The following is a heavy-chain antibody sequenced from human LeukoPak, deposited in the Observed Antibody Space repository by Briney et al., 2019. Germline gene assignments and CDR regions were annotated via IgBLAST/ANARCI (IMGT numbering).Heavy chain of an antibody. V-gene: IGHV1-2*04. CDR2: INPNSGGT. CDR3: ARAAPTYCSGGSCYVFDY. Sequence: GASVTVSCTASGYTFTGYYMHWVRQAPGQGLEWMGWINPNSGGTNYAQKFQGWVTMTRDTSISTAYMELSRLRSDDTVVYYCARAAPTYCSGGSCYVFDYWGQGTLVTVSS. D-gene: IGHD2-15*01. J-gene: IGHJ4*02. CDR1: GYTFTGYY.